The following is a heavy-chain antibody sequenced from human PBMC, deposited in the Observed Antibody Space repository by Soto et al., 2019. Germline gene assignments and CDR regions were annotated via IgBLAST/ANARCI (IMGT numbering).Heavy chain of an antibody. D-gene: IGHD3-16*01. Sequence: QVPLVQSGAEVKKPGSSVKVSCRASGVTFTNYAISWVRQAPGQGLEWVGGILPIFGAASYAQKFQGRVTITADTPTYTAYLELSSLRSEDTAVYYCATEGGGGGTYYFDSWGQGTLVTVSS. CDR2: ILPIFGAA. CDR1: GVTFTNYA. V-gene: IGHV1-69*06. J-gene: IGHJ4*02. CDR3: ATEGGGGGTYYFDS.